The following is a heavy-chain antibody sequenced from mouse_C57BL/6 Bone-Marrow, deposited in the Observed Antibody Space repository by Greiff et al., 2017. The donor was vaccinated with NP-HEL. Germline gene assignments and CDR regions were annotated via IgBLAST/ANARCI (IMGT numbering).Heavy chain of an antibody. CDR3: ARGYDYGEAWFAY. Sequence: QVHVKQPGAELVKPGASVKMSCKASGYTFTSYWITWVKQRPGQGLEWIGDIYPGSGSTNYNEKFKSKATLTVDTSSSTAYMQLSSLTSEDSAVYYCARGYDYGEAWFAYWGQGTLVTVSA. J-gene: IGHJ3*01. CDR1: GYTFTSYW. V-gene: IGHV1-55*01. D-gene: IGHD2-4*01. CDR2: IYPGSGST.